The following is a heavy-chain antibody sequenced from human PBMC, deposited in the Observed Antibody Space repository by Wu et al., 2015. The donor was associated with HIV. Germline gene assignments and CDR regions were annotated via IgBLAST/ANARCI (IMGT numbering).Heavy chain of an antibody. CDR2: IRVNNGNT. J-gene: IGHJ3*01. CDR1: GYSFSNSA. V-gene: IGHV1-18*01. D-gene: IGHD7-27*01. Sequence: QVQLVQSGAEVKKPGASVKVSCTASGYSFSNSALSWVRQAPGRGPETLGYIRVNNGNTNYAQNVQGRVSMTTDTFTDTAYLELKSLRPDDTAIYYCARVGPNWGXFDLWGPGTKVIVSS. CDR3: ARVGPNWGXFDL.